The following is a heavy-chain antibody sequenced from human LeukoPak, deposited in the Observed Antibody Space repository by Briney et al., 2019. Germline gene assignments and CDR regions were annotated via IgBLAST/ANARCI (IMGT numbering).Heavy chain of an antibody. J-gene: IGHJ6*03. D-gene: IGHD2-2*01. CDR1: GFTLTDY. CDR2: IKPNSGDT. CDR3: ARADSVPAGDYHYWYMDV. Sequence: ASVKVSCVASGFTLTDYIHWVRQDPRQGLQWMGWIKPNSGDTDYAQKFQGRVTMTRDTSISTVYMELSSLRSDDTAVYYCARADSVPAGDYHYWYMDVWGKGTTVTVSS. V-gene: IGHV1-2*02.